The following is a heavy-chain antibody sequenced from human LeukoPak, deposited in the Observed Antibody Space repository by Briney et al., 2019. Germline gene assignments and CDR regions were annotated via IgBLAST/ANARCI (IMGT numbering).Heavy chain of an antibody. J-gene: IGHJ4*02. CDR3: ARGSLYGNYVDY. D-gene: IGHD3-3*01. Sequence: ASVKVSCKTSGYSFTGYYIHWVRQAPGQGLEWMGWINPNSGGTNYPQKFQDRVTMTRDTSISTAYMELSRLRSDDTAVYYCARGSLYGNYVDYWGQGTPVTVSS. CDR1: GYSFTGYY. CDR2: INPNSGGT. V-gene: IGHV1-2*02.